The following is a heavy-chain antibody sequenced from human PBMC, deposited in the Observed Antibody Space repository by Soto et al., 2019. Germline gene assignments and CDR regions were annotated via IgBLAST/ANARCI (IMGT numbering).Heavy chain of an antibody. D-gene: IGHD3-22*01. Sequence: SETLSLTCTVSGGSITTGGSVTSGDYYWSWIRQPPGKGLEWIGYIYYNGATYYHPSLESRVSISVDTSNNKFSLKLNSVTAADTAVYFCARVPPTYYYHSSGYWYNWFGPWGQGILVTVSS. CDR3: ARVPPTYYYHSSGYWYNWFGP. CDR1: GGSITTGGSVTSGDYY. CDR2: IYYNGAT. V-gene: IGHV4-30-4*01. J-gene: IGHJ5*02.